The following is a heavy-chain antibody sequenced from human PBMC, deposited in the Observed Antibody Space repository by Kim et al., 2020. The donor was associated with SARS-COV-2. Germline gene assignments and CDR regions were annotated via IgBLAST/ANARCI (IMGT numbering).Heavy chain of an antibody. D-gene: IGHD3-22*01. V-gene: IGHV3-23*01. CDR3: AKVEAFGYYYDSSGYRFDV. CDR2: ISDSGGST. J-gene: IGHJ4*02. Sequence: GGSLRLSCEASGFTFSIYAVTWVRQGPGKGLEWVSVISDSGGSTYYADSVKGRFTISRDNSKNTLYLQMNSLRVEDTAVYYCAKVEAFGYYYDSSGYRFDVWGPGTLVTVSS. CDR1: GFTFSIYA.